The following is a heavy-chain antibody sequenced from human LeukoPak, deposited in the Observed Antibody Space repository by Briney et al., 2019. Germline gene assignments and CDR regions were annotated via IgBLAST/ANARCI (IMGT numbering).Heavy chain of an antibody. CDR3: AKVGLPTTVVSPFDS. CDR2: IRDSGEST. D-gene: IGHD4-23*01. Sequence: GESLRLSCAASGFTFSDYVMSWVRQPPGKGLEWVSSIRDSGESTYYADSVKGRFTISRDNSRNTLYLQMSSLRAEDTAVYYCAKVGLPTTVVSPFDSWGQGTLVTVSS. J-gene: IGHJ4*02. V-gene: IGHV3-23*01. CDR1: GFTFSDYV.